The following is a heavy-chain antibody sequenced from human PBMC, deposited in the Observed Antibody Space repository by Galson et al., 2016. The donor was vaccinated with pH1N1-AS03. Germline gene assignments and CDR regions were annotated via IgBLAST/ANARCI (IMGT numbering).Heavy chain of an antibody. Sequence: SLRLSCAASGFTFSGYTMSWVRQAPGKGLEWVSFISNSSTYIYYADSLKGRFTISRDNAKNSLYLQMNSLRVEDTAVYYCARDDSSSWDRYYYYGMDVWGQGTTVTVSS. V-gene: IGHV3-21*01. CDR2: ISNSSTYI. CDR1: GFTFSGYT. J-gene: IGHJ6*02. D-gene: IGHD6-13*01. CDR3: ARDDSSSWDRYYYYGMDV.